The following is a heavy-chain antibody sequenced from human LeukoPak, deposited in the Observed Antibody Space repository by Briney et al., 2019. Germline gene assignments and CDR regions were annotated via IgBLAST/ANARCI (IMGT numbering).Heavy chain of an antibody. CDR3: ARGSRYCSGGSCYLHYYYYGMDV. CDR2: INHSGST. Sequence: GSLRLSCVASGFPFSSYWMTWVRQPPGKGLEWIGEINHSGSTNYNPSLKSRVTISVDTSKNQFSLKLSSVTAADTAVYYCARGSRYCSGGSCYLHYYYYGMDVWGQGTTVTVSS. V-gene: IGHV4-34*01. D-gene: IGHD2-15*01. J-gene: IGHJ6*02. CDR1: GFPFSSYW.